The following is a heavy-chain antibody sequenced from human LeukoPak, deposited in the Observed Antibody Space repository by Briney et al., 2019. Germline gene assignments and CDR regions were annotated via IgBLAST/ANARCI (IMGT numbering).Heavy chain of an antibody. V-gene: IGHV4-38-2*02. CDR1: GYSISSGYY. Sequence: PSETLSLTCTVSGYSISSGYYWGWIRQPPGKGLEWIGSIYHSGSTNYNPSLKSRVTISVDKSKNQFSLKLSSVTAADTAVYYCARGGDSGFGEFWFDPWGQGTLVTVSS. D-gene: IGHD3-10*01. CDR2: IYHSGST. CDR3: ARGGDSGFGEFWFDP. J-gene: IGHJ5*02.